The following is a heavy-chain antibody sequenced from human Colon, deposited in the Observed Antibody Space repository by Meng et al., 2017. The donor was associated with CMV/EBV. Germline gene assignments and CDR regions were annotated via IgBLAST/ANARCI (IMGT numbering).Heavy chain of an antibody. J-gene: IGHJ6*02. V-gene: IGHV1-2*02. Sequence: GESLKISCKASGYTFTGYYMHWVRQAPGQGLEWMGWINPNSGGTNYAQKFQGRVTMTRDTSISTAYMELSRLRSDDTAVYYCARVRLWVIAAPSPDGMDVWGQGTTVTVSS. CDR1: GYTFTGYY. CDR3: ARVRLWVIAAPSPDGMDV. CDR2: INPNSGGT. D-gene: IGHD6-6*01.